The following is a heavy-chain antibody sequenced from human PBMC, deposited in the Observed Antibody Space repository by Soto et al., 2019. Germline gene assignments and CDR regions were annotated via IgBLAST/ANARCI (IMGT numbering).Heavy chain of an antibody. CDR3: PGGPPLNGGDGCDP. CDR1: GSSINSYG. V-gene: IGHV4-4*07. J-gene: IGHJ5*02. Sequence: PSETLSLTCTVSGSSINSYGWSWVRQPARQGLEWIWSLYSSWNTNYNSSFTRRLPMSADRSKNHTSLKMTSVTAPDTPPYQCPGGPPLNGGDGCDPRR. CDR2: LYSSWNT. D-gene: IGHD2-8*01.